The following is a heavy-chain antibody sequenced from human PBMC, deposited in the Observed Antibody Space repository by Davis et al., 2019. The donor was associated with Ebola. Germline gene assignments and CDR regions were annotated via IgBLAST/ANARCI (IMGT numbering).Heavy chain of an antibody. D-gene: IGHD3-16*02. CDR3: ASTHLGELSLYGDWYFDL. CDR2: IYYSGST. V-gene: IGHV4-39*07. J-gene: IGHJ2*01. Sequence: SETLSLTCTVSGGSISSSSYYWGWIRQPPGKGLEWIGSIYYSGSTYYNPSLKSRVPISVDTSKNPFSLKLSSVTAADTAVYYCASTHLGELSLYGDWYFDLWGRGTLVTVSS. CDR1: GGSISSSSYY.